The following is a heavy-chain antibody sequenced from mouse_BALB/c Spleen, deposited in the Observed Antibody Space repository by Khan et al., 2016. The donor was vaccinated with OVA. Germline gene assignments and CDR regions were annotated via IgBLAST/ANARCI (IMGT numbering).Heavy chain of an antibody. CDR1: GYTFTDYV. CDR2: MFPGSGVP. J-gene: IGHJ3*01. CDR3: ARGGYTVFAY. V-gene: IGHV1-81*01. D-gene: IGHD1-1*01. Sequence: QVQLQQSGPELVKPGASLKVSCKASGYTFTDYVIGWVRQRSRQGLEWIGDMFPGSGVPYYNEKFKDRATLTADKSSNTAYMQLNSLTYEDSAAYLCARGGYTVFAYWGQGTMVTVSA.